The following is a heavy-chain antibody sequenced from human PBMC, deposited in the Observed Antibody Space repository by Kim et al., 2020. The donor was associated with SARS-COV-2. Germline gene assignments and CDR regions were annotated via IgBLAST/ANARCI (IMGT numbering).Heavy chain of an antibody. V-gene: IGHV3-23*01. D-gene: IGHD3-10*01. CDR2: ISASDAST. J-gene: IGHJ4*02. Sequence: GGSLRLSCAASGFTFSSYAMSWVRQAPGKGLEWVSAISASDASTYYADSVKGRFTISRDNSKNTLYLQMNSLRAEDTAVYYCAKPADYYGSGSYEVWNYFDYWGQGTLVTVSS. CDR3: AKPADYYGSGSYEVWNYFDY. CDR1: GFTFSSYA.